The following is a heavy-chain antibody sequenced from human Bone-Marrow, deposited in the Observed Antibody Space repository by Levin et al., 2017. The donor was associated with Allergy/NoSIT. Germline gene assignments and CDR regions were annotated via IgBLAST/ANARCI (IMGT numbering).Heavy chain of an antibody. V-gene: IGHV1-2*02. D-gene: IGHD3-22*01. CDR3: SRRPHYYDSSGYYGSHAFDI. CDR2: ISPNSGGT. Sequence: VKVSCKASGYSFTGFYLHWIRQAPRQGLEWMGWISPNSGGTNYAQKFQGRVTMSRDTSISTAYMELSRLRSDDTAVYYCSRRPHYYDSSGYYGSHAFDIWGQGTMVTVSS. CDR1: GYSFTGFY. J-gene: IGHJ3*02.